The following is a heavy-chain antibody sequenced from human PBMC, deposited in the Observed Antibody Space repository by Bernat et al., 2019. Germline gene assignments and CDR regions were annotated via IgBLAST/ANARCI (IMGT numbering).Heavy chain of an antibody. V-gene: IGHV3-23*04. CDR2: ISNGGRST. J-gene: IGHJ4*02. CDR3: AKDRTTVTTVYFDC. D-gene: IGHD4-17*01. Sequence: EVQLVESGGGLVQPGGSLRLSCAASGFTFNSYAMGWVRQVPGKGLEWVSAISNGGRSTYYADSVKGRFTISRDNSKNTMYLQMNSLRAEDTAVYYCAKDRTTVTTVYFDCWGQGTLVTVSS. CDR1: GFTFNSYA.